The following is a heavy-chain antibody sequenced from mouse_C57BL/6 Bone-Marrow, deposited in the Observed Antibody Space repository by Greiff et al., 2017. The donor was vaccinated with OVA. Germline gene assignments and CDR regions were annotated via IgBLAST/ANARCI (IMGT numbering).Heavy chain of an antibody. CDR3: ARKRGATGGFDY. CDR2: IDPEDGAT. J-gene: IGHJ2*01. D-gene: IGHD1-1*01. Sequence: EVQLQQSGAELVKPGASVKLSCTASGFNINDYYMHWVKQRTEQGLEWIGRIDPEDGATKYAPKFKGQATITADTSSNTAYLQLSSLTSEDTAGYYCARKRGATGGFDYWGQGTTLTGSS. CDR1: GFNINDYY. V-gene: IGHV14-2*01.